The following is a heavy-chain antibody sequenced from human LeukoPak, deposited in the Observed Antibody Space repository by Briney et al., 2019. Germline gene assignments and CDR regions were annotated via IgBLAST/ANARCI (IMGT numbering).Heavy chain of an antibody. V-gene: IGHV3-7*01. CDR2: IKQDESEK. J-gene: IGHJ4*02. CDR3: ARVYYQDSGTSYRHLDY. CDR1: GFTFSTYC. D-gene: IGHD3-22*01. Sequence: GGSLRLSCADCGFTFSTYCMTWVRQGPGKGLEWVASIKQDESEKYFLDSVKGRFTISRDKAENSLYVKMNSLRAEDTAVYYCARVYYQDSGTSYRHLDYWGQGTLVTVSS.